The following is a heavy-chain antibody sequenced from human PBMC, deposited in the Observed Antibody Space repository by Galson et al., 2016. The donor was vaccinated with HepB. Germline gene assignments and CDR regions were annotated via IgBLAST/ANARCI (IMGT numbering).Heavy chain of an antibody. CDR1: GFTFSSYS. J-gene: IGHJ6*02. Sequence: SLRLSCAASGFTFSSYSMNWVRQAPGKGLEWVSTITGRGDSAFYAESLKSRFSVSRDNSKNTLYLQISSLRAEDTALYYCAKFGRPLGDDYYYYGMDVWGQGTAVTVSS. CDR3: AKFGRPLGDDYYYYGMDV. D-gene: IGHD3-16*01. V-gene: IGHV3-23*01. CDR2: ITGRGDSA.